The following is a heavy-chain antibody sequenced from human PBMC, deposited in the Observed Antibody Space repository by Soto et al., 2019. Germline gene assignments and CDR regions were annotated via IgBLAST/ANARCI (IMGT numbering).Heavy chain of an antibody. J-gene: IGHJ1*01. D-gene: IGHD6-13*01. CDR1: GFTFSSYW. CDR3: ARGYSSSWYSYFQH. V-gene: IGHV3-7*04. CDR2: MKQDGSEK. Sequence: EVRLVESGGGLVQPGGSLRLSCAASGFTFSSYWMSWVRQAPGKGLEWVANMKQDGSEKYYVDSVKGRFTISRDNAKNSLYLQMNSLRAEDTAVYYCARGYSSSWYSYFQHWGQGTLVTVSS.